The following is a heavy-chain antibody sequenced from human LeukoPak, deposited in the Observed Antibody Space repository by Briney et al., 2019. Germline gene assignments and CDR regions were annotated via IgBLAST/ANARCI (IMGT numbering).Heavy chain of an antibody. CDR2: IFHDGSA. V-gene: IGHV4-61*01. D-gene: IGHD3-10*01. CDR3: AREVRGPSVDFDF. J-gene: IGHJ4*02. CDR1: GGSVSSGSYY. Sequence: SETLSLTCTVSGGSVSSGSYYWSWIRKPPGKGLEWIGFIFHDGSAYYNPSFRSRAIISVDTSRNQFSLRLTPVTTADTAVYYCAREVRGPSVDFDFWGQGTLVTVSS.